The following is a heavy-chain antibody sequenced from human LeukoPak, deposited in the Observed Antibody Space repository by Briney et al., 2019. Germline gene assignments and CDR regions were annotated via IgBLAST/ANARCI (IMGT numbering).Heavy chain of an antibody. CDR2: VYYSGTT. CDR3: ARRRRLGPSLDC. D-gene: IGHD1-26*01. J-gene: IGHJ4*02. V-gene: IGHV4-39*01. Sequence: SETLSLTCTVSGGSINSSFYWNWIRQPPGKGLEWIGSVYYSGTTYYNTSFKSRITISVDTSKTVLSLKLTSVTAADTAVYFCARRRRLGPSLDCWGQGTLVAVSS. CDR1: GGSINSSFY.